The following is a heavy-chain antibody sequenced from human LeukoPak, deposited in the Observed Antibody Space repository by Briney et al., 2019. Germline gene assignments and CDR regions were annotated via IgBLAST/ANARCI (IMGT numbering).Heavy chain of an antibody. V-gene: IGHV3-53*01. CDR1: GFTVSSNY. D-gene: IGHD2-2*03. CDR3: AKLGYCSSTSCSPHLDY. J-gene: IGHJ4*02. Sequence: GGSLRLSCAASGFTVSSNYMSWVRQAPGKGLEWVSVIYSDGRTYYADSVKGRFTISRDNSKNTLYLETNSLRAEDTAVYYCAKLGYCSSTSCSPHLDYWGQGTLVTVSS. CDR2: IYSDGRT.